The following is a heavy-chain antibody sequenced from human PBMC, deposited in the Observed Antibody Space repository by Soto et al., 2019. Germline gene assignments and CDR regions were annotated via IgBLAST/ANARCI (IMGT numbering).Heavy chain of an antibody. CDR3: ASDSRLYYMDV. V-gene: IGHV3-33*01. D-gene: IGHD3-16*01. CDR2: IWYDGSNK. Sequence: QVQLVESGGGVVQPGRSLRLSCAASGFTFSSYGMHWVRQAPGKGLEWVAVIWYDGSNKYYADSVKGRFTISRDNSKNTLYLQMNSLRAEDTAVYYCASDSRLYYMDVWGNGTTVTVSS. J-gene: IGHJ6*03. CDR1: GFTFSSYG.